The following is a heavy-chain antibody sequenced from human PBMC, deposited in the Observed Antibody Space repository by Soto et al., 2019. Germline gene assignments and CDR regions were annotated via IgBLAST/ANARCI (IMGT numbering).Heavy chain of an antibody. CDR2: IKSKTDGGTT. CDR3: TTDISIAVAGTDAFDI. J-gene: IGHJ3*02. V-gene: IGHV3-15*01. Sequence: GGSLRLSCAASGFTFSNAWMSWVRQAPGKGLEWVGRIKSKTDGGTTDYAAPVKGRFTISRDDSKNTLYLQMNSLKTEDTAVYYCTTDISIAVAGTDAFDIWGQGTMVTV. D-gene: IGHD6-19*01. CDR1: GFTFSNAW.